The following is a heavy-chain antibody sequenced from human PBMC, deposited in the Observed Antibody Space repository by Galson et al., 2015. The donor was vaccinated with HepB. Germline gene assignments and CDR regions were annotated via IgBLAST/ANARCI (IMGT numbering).Heavy chain of an antibody. CDR3: ARERGSSWHPSNWFDP. CDR1: GSTFTSYY. CDR2: INASGDST. V-gene: IGHV1-46*01. Sequence: SVKVSCKASGSTFTSYYMHWVRQAPGQGLEWMGIINASGDSTRYAQKFQGRVTMTRDTSTSTVYMELSSLRSDDTAVYYCARERGSSWHPSNWFDPWGQGTLVTVSS. D-gene: IGHD6-13*01. J-gene: IGHJ5*02.